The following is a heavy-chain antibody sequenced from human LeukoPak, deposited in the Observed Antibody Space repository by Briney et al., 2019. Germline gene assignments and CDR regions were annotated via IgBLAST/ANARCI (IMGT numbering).Heavy chain of an antibody. CDR1: GGSISSSSYY. Sequence: PSETLSLTCTVSGGSISSSSYYWGWIRQPPGKGLEWIGSIYYSGGTCYNPSLKSRVTISVDTSKNQFSLKLSSVTAADTAVYYCASDRGEVVRGVSDYWGQGTLVTVSS. J-gene: IGHJ4*02. CDR2: IYYSGGT. CDR3: ASDRGEVVRGVSDY. D-gene: IGHD3-10*01. V-gene: IGHV4-39*01.